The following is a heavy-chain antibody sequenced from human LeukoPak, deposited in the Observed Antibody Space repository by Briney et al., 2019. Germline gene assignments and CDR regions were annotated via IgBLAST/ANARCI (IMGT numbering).Heavy chain of an antibody. D-gene: IGHD3-3*01. V-gene: IGHV1-8*01. CDR3: ARGPHPLYYDFWSGYYFDYYGMDV. CDR2: MNPNSGNT. Sequence: ASVKVSCTASGYTFTSYDINWVRQATGQGLEWMGWMNPNSGNTGYAQKFQGRVTMTRNTSISTAYMELSSLRSEDTAVYCCARGPHPLYYDFWSGYYFDYYGMDVWGRGTTVTVSS. CDR1: GYTFTSYD. J-gene: IGHJ6*02.